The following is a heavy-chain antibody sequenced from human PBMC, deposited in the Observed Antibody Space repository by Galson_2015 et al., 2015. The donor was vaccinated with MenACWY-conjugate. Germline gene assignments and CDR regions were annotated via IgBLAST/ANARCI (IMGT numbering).Heavy chain of an antibody. CDR2: IGNSGSPI. Sequence: SLRLSCAASGFTLMSYNMNWVRQAPGKGLEWISFIGNSGSPIYYADSVKGRFIISRDNAKNSLFLHMNSLRAEDTAVYYCARGTYRSGSSIWGQGTLVTVSS. CDR3: ARGTYRSGSSI. CDR1: GFTLMSYN. V-gene: IGHV3-48*04. D-gene: IGHD6-19*01. J-gene: IGHJ4*02.